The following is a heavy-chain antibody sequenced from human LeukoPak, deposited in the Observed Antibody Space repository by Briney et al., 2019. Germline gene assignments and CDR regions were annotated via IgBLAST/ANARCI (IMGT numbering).Heavy chain of an antibody. Sequence: SETLSLTCTVSGGSISSYYWNWIRQPPGKGLEWIGYIYYIGSTNYNPSLKSRVTISVDTSKNQFSLKLSSVTAADTAVYYCARHKNIGIAAGWFDPWGQGTLVTVSS. CDR2: IYYIGST. J-gene: IGHJ5*02. CDR3: ARHKNIGIAAGWFDP. V-gene: IGHV4-59*08. D-gene: IGHD6-13*01. CDR1: GGSISSYY.